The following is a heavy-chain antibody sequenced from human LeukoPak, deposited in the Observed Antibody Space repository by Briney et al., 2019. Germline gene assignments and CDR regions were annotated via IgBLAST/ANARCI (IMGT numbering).Heavy chain of an antibody. V-gene: IGHV1-2*02. Sequence: EASVKVSCKASGYSFTDYYMHWVRQAPGQGLEWMGWINPNSGGTNYAQKFQGRVTMTRDTSISTAYMELNRLRSDDTAVYYCALWEIVHHAFDFWGQGTMVTVSS. CDR2: INPNSGGT. CDR3: ALWEIVHHAFDF. J-gene: IGHJ3*01. D-gene: IGHD5-12*01. CDR1: GYSFTDYY.